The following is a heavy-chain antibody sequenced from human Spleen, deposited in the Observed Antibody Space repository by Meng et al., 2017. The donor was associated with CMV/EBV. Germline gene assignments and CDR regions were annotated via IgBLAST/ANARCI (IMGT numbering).Heavy chain of an antibody. J-gene: IGHJ4*02. CDR2: INPSSSST. D-gene: IGHD3-3*01. V-gene: IGHV1-46*01. Sequence: ASVKVSCKASGYTFTSYYMHWVRQAPGQGLEWMGIINPSSSSTSYAQKFQGRVTMTRDTSTSTVYMELSSLRSEDTAVYYCARDTTPLRFLEWSPNNGADYWGQGTLVTVSS. CDR1: GYTFTSYY. CDR3: ARDTTPLRFLEWSPNNGADY.